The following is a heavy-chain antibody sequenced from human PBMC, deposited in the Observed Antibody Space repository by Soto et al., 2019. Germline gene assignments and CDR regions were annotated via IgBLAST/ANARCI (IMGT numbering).Heavy chain of an antibody. J-gene: IGHJ5*02. CDR2: IYYSGST. CDR1: RFLPSTSSYF. V-gene: IGHV4-39*01. Sequence: ALSVTSTVSRFLPSTSSYFWFCIRHPPRKGLEWIGRIYYSGSTYYNPSLKSRVTISVDTSKNQFSLKLSSVTAADTAVYYCARHGLRFLEWLLSSNWFDPWGQGTLVTVS. CDR3: ARHGLRFLEWLLSSNWFDP. D-gene: IGHD3-3*01.